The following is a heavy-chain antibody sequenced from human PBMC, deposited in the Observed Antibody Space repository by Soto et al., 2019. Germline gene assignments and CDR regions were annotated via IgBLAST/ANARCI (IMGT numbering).Heavy chain of an antibody. J-gene: IGHJ6*02. CDR1: GFTFSSYA. CDR2: ISGSGVNT. D-gene: IGHD2-2*01. Sequence: EVQLLESGGGLVQPGGSLRLSCAASGFTFSSYAMSWVRQAPGKGLEWGSVISGSGVNTYYADTVTGRFTISRDNSKNTLYLQMNSLRAEDTAVYYCAKEWWVLVHGKYYYNGMDVWGQGTTVTVSS. V-gene: IGHV3-23*01. CDR3: AKEWWVLVHGKYYYNGMDV.